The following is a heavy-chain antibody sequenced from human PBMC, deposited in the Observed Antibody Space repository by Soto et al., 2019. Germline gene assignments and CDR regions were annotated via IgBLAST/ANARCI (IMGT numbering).Heavy chain of an antibody. D-gene: IGHD6-6*01. Sequence: EVQLVESGGGLIQPGGSLRLSCVASVFSVSNNYMSWVRQAPGKGLEWVSVIYSDGSTYYADSVKGRFTISRDNSRNTVYLQTNSLRAEDTAVYYCARGGGVADRPHYYYYGMDVWGQGTTVTVSS. CDR3: ARGGGVADRPHYYYYGMDV. J-gene: IGHJ6*02. V-gene: IGHV3-53*01. CDR1: VFSVSNNY. CDR2: IYSDGST.